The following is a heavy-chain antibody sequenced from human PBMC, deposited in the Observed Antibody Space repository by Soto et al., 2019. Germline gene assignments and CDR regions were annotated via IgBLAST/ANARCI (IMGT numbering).Heavy chain of an antibody. Sequence: PGGSLRLSCAASGFTFSSYAMSWVRRAPGKGLEWVSAISGSGGSTYYAESVKGRFTISRDNSKNTLYLQMDSLRAEDTAVYYCAKDLGKLIDGMDVWGQGTTVTVSS. D-gene: IGHD3-10*01. V-gene: IGHV3-23*01. CDR3: AKDLGKLIDGMDV. J-gene: IGHJ6*02. CDR2: ISGSGGST. CDR1: GFTFSSYA.